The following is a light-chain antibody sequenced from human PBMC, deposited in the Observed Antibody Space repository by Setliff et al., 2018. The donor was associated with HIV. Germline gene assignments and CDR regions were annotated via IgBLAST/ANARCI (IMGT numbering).Light chain of an antibody. V-gene: IGLV2-14*02. CDR1: SSDIGRYNL. CDR2: QLI. J-gene: IGLJ1*01. Sequence: QSVLTQPASVSGSPGQSITISCTGTSSDIGRYNLVSWYQQYPDKAPKLMIFQLINRPSGVSNRFSGSKSGNTASLTISGLQAEDEADYYCSASRPSRTLVVFGTGTKVTVL. CDR3: SASRPSRTLVV.